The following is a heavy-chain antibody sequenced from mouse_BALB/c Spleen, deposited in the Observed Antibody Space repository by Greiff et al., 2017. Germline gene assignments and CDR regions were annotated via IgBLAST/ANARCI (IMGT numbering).Heavy chain of an antibody. CDR1: GYSITSGYY. D-gene: IGHD1-1*02. Sequence: VQLQQSGPGLVKPSQSLSPTCSVTGYSITSGYYWNWIRQFPGNKLEWMGYISYDGSNNYNPSLKNRISITRDTSKNQFFLKLNSVTTEDTATYYCARDDYYDWYFDVWGAGTTVTVSS. J-gene: IGHJ1*01. CDR2: ISYDGSN. CDR3: ARDDYYDWYFDV. V-gene: IGHV3-6*02.